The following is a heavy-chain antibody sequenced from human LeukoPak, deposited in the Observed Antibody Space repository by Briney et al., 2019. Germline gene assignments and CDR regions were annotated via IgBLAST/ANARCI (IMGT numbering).Heavy chain of an antibody. CDR3: ARGRGYRMDV. CDR1: GGSNTNYY. Sequence: PETLSLTCSVSGGSNTNYYWTWIRQPPGKGLEWIGYIYYSGSTNYNPSLKSRVTISVDTSKNQFSLKLSSVTAADTAVYYCARGRGYRMDVWGQGTTVTVSS. J-gene: IGHJ6*02. V-gene: IGHV4-59*01. D-gene: IGHD5-18*01. CDR2: IYYSGST.